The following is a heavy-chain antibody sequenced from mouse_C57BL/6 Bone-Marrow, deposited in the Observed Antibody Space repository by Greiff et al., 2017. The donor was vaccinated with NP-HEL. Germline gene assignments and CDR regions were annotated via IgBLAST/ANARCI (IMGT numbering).Heavy chain of an antibody. CDR3: ANSITTVVATDYFDY. CDR1: GYTFTSYW. CDR2: IHPNSGST. Sequence: QVQLQQPGAELVKPGASVKLSCKASGYTFTSYWMHWVKQRPGQGLEWIGMIHPNSGSTNYNEKLKSKATLTVDKSSSTAYMQLSSLTSEDSAVYYCANSITTVVATDYFDYWGQGTTLTVSS. D-gene: IGHD1-1*01. V-gene: IGHV1-64*01. J-gene: IGHJ2*01.